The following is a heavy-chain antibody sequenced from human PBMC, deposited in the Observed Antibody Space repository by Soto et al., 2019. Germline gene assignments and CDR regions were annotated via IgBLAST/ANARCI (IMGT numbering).Heavy chain of an antibody. D-gene: IGHD3-10*01. Sequence: PGGSLRLSCAASGFTFSSYGMHWVRQAPGKGLEWVAVISYDGSNKYYADSVKGRFTISRDNSKNTLYLQMNSLRAEDTAVYYCAKPNTMITMVRGVPDYWGQGTLVTGSS. CDR1: GFTFSSYG. V-gene: IGHV3-30*18. J-gene: IGHJ4*02. CDR3: AKPNTMITMVRGVPDY. CDR2: ISYDGSNK.